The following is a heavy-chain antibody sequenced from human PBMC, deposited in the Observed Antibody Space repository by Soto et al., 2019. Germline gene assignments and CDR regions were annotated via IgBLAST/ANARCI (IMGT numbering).Heavy chain of an antibody. J-gene: IGHJ4*02. D-gene: IGHD1-26*01. CDR3: AKDVLRSYYLGFFDY. V-gene: IGHV3-23*01. CDR1: GFTFSSYA. CDR2: ISGSGGST. Sequence: PGGSLRLSCAASGFTFSSYAMSWVRQAPGKGLEWVSAISGSGGSTYYADSVKGRFTISRDNSKNTLYLQMNSLRAEDMAVYYCAKDVLRSYYLGFFDYWGQGTLVTVSS.